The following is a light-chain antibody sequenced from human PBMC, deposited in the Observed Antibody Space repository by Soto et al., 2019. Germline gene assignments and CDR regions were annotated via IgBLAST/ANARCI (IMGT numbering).Light chain of an antibody. CDR2: GAS. CDR3: QQYNSWPPSYT. J-gene: IGKJ2*01. CDR1: QSVTTY. V-gene: IGKV3-15*01. Sequence: EIVMTQSPATLSVSLGDRATLSCRASQSVTTYLAWYQQKPGQAPRLLIYGASTRATGIPARFSGSGSETDFTLTISSLQYEDFAFYYCQQYNSWPPSYTFGQGTKLEIK.